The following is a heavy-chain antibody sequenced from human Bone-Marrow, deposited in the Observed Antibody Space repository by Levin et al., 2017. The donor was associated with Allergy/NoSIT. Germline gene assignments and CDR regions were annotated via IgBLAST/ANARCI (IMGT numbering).Heavy chain of an antibody. CDR2: IYPVNGDT. J-gene: IGHJ4*02. V-gene: IGHV1-3*01. Sequence: ASVKVSCKASGYSLTDYAIHWVRQAPGQRFEWMGWIYPVNGDTKYSQKFQGRVTITTDTSAKTAYMEVHSLTSEDTALYYCATDSSGWYPGGYWGQGTLVTVS. D-gene: IGHD6-19*01. CDR1: GYSLTDYA. CDR3: ATDSSGWYPGGY.